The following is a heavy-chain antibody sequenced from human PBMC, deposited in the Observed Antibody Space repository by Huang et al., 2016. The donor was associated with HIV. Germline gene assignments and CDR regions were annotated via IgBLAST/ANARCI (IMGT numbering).Heavy chain of an antibody. D-gene: IGHD4-17*01. Sequence: QVQLVQSGAEVKTPGSSMKVSCKASGGTFSKYAISWVRQAPGQGLEWMGGIIPRCGTRNNARKVQGRVTITADDSTSTTYVEVSSLRSEDTALYYCARGQLGSYGDYDVLYWGQGTLVTVSS. V-gene: IGHV1-69*13. J-gene: IGHJ4*02. CDR2: IIPRCGTR. CDR1: GGTFSKYA. CDR3: ARGQLGSYGDYDVLY.